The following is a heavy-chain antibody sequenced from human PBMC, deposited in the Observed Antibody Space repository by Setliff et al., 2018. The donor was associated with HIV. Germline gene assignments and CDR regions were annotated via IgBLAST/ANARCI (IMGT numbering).Heavy chain of an antibody. J-gene: IGHJ4*02. D-gene: IGHD1-26*01. CDR3: VRDGVGTTPFDY. CDR2: ITGSSDTI. V-gene: IGHV3-48*04. Sequence: PSETLSLTCDVSGVSISDNNWWSWVRQAPGKGLEWVSYITGSSDTIYYADSVKGRFTISRDNAKNSLYLQMNTLRAEDTAVYFCVRDGVGTTPFDYWGQGSLVTVSS. CDR1: GVSISDNN.